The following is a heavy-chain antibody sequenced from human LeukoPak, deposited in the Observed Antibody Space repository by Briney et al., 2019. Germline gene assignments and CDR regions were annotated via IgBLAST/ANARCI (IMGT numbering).Heavy chain of an antibody. V-gene: IGHV4-39*01. D-gene: IGHD3-10*01. Sequence: PSETLPLTCTVSGGSISNSSYYWGWIRQPPGKGLEWIGSIYYSGSTYYNPSLKSRVTISVDTSKNQFSLKLSSVTAADTAVYYCASLQTGYYLDYWGQGTLVTVSS. CDR2: IYYSGST. CDR3: ASLQTGYYLDY. J-gene: IGHJ4*02. CDR1: GGSISNSSYY.